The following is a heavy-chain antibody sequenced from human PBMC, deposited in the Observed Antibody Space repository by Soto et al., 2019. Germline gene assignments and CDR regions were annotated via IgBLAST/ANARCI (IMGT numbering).Heavy chain of an antibody. CDR1: GGSISSGGYY. J-gene: IGHJ5*02. D-gene: IGHD4-17*01. Sequence: SETLSLTCTVSGGSISSGGYYWSWIRQHPGKGLEWIGYIYYSGSTYYNPSLKSRVTISVDTSKNQFSLKLSSVTAAGTAVYYCARDGYGDPNWFDPWGQGTLVTVSS. CDR2: IYYSGST. CDR3: ARDGYGDPNWFDP. V-gene: IGHV4-31*03.